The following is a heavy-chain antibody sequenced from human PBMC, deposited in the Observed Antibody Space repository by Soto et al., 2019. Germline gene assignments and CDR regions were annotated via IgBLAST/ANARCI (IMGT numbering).Heavy chain of an antibody. D-gene: IGHD3-10*01. CDR2: ISSGGSSI. CDR3: ASLAIGTIIRGEPDF. Sequence: PGGSLRLSCAASGFTFSDYYMTWIRQAPGKGLEWVSYISSGGSSIYYADSVKGRFTISRDNAKNSLYLQMNSLRAEDTVMYYCASLAIGTIIRGEPDFWGQGTLVTVSS. V-gene: IGHV3-11*01. J-gene: IGHJ4*02. CDR1: GFTFSDYY.